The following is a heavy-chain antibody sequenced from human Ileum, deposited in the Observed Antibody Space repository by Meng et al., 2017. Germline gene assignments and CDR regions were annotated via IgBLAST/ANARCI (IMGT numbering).Heavy chain of an antibody. V-gene: IGHV4-4*02. D-gene: IGHD4-23*01. CDR3: AANSGKKMHS. Sequence: QVQVQEPGPGLVKPSGTLSLTCAVSGDSISTTNWWNWVRQPPGEGLEWIGEIYHSGLVNYNLSLKSRVTLSIDKSKNQFSLKLISVTAADTGVYYCAANSGKKMHSWGQGTLVTVSS. J-gene: IGHJ4*02. CDR1: GDSISTTNW. CDR2: IYHSGLV.